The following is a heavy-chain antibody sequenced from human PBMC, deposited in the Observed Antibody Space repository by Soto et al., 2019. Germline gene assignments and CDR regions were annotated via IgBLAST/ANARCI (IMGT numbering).Heavy chain of an antibody. CDR2: IYYSGST. CDR3: AGRTVTTIYYYGMDV. J-gene: IGHJ6*02. Sequence: WTWIRQPPGKGLEWIGYIYYSGSTYYNPSLKSRVTISVDTSKNQFSLRLNSVTAADTAVYYCAGRTVTTIYYYGMDVWGQGTTVTVSS. V-gene: IGHV4-59*01. D-gene: IGHD4-17*01.